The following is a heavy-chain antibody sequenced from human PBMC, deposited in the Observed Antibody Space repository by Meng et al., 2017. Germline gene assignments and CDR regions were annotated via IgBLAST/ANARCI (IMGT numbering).Heavy chain of an antibody. D-gene: IGHD7-27*01. J-gene: IGHJ4*02. CDR3: ARIGDWGSTRYFDY. CDR1: GGFISSRNW. CDR2: IYHSGST. V-gene: IGHV4-4*02. Sequence: VQVMESGTALVKRSWTLSRTGAVSGGFISSRNWWSWGRQPPGKGLEWIGEIYHSGSTNYNPSLKSRVTISVDKSKNQFSLKLSSVTAADTAVYYCARIGDWGSTRYFDYWGQGTLVTVSS.